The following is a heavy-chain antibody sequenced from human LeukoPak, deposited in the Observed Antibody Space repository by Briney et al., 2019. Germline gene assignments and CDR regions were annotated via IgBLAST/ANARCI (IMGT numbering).Heavy chain of an antibody. D-gene: IGHD5-18*01. Sequence: PSETLSLTCTVSGGSISSSSYYWGWIRQPPGKGLEWIGSIYYSGSTYYNPSLKSRVTISVDTSKNQFSLKLSSVTAADTAVYYCARGRTPPYTAMVAGGHDAFDIWGQGTMVTVSS. V-gene: IGHV4-39*07. CDR1: GGSISSSSYY. CDR3: ARGRTPPYTAMVAGGHDAFDI. J-gene: IGHJ3*02. CDR2: IYYSGST.